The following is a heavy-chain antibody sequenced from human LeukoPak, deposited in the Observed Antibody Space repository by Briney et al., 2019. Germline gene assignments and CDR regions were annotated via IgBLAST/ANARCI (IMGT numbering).Heavy chain of an antibody. Sequence: SVKVSCKASGGTFSSYAISWVRQAPGQGLEWMGGIIPIFGTANYAQKFQGRVTITADESTSTAYMELSSLGSEDTAVYYCATRYCSSTRCRNNWFDPWGQGTLVTVSS. J-gene: IGHJ5*02. CDR3: ATRYCSSTRCRNNWFDP. V-gene: IGHV1-69*01. CDR1: GGTFSSYA. CDR2: IIPIFGTA. D-gene: IGHD2-2*01.